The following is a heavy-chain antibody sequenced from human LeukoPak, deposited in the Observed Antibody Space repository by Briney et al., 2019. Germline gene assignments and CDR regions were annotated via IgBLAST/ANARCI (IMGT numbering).Heavy chain of an antibody. CDR1: GGTFSSYA. D-gene: IGHD3-3*01. Sequence: SVKVSCKASGGTFSSYAISWVRQAPGQGLEWMGGIVPIFGTANYAQKFQGRVTITADESTSTAYMELSSLRSADTAVDEYWRVTIFGNDAFDNWGQGTMVTVSS. CDR3: WRVTIFGNDAFDN. V-gene: IGHV1-69*13. CDR2: IVPIFGTA. J-gene: IGHJ3*02.